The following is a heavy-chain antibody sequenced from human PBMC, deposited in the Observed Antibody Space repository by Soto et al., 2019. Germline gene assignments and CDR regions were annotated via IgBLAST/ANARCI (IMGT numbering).Heavy chain of an antibody. D-gene: IGHD3-10*01. CDR1: GGSISSGGYY. J-gene: IGHJ6*02. Sequence: QVQLQESGPGLVKPSQTLSLTCTVSGGSISSGGYYWSWIRQHPGKGLEWIGYIYYSGSTYYNPSLKRRVTLSVDTSKNQCSLKRSSVTAADTAVYYCARESRSNSGSYTGYGMDVWGQGTTVTVSS. CDR3: ARESRSNSGSYTGYGMDV. CDR2: IYYSGST. V-gene: IGHV4-31*03.